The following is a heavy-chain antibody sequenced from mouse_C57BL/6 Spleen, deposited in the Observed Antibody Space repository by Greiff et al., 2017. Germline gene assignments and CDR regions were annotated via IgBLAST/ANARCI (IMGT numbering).Heavy chain of an antibody. J-gene: IGHJ3*01. CDR2: IHPNSGST. V-gene: IGHV1-64*01. CDR1: GYTFTSYW. D-gene: IGHD1-1*01. Sequence: QVHVKPSGAELVKPGASVKLSCKASGYTFTSYWMHWVKQRPGQGLEWIGMIHPNSGSTNYNEKFKSKATLTVDKSSSTAYMQLSSLTSEDSAVYYCARTTVVGPFAYWGQGTLVTVSA. CDR3: ARTTVVGPFAY.